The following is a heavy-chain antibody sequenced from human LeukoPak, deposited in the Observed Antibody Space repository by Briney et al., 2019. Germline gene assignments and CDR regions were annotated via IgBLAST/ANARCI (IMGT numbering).Heavy chain of an antibody. J-gene: IGHJ4*02. CDR3: ARDEGFYYDILTGYLGY. CDR2: ISSSSSTI. CDR1: GFTFSSYS. D-gene: IGHD3-9*01. V-gene: IGHV3-48*04. Sequence: GGSLRLSCAASGFTFSSYSMNWVRQAPGKWLEWVSYISSSSSTIYYADSVKGRFTISKDNAKNSLYLQMNSLRAEDTAVYYCARDEGFYYDILTGYLGYWGQGTLVTVSS.